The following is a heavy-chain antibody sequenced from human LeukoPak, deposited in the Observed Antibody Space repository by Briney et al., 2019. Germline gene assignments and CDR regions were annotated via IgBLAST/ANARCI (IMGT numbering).Heavy chain of an antibody. V-gene: IGHV3-7*01. D-gene: IGHD3-22*01. CDR1: GFTFSNYP. Sequence: PGGSLRLSCAASGFTFSNYPMNWVRQAPGKGLEWVANIKQDGSEKYYVDSVKGRFTISRDNAKNSLYLQMNSLRAEDTAVYYCARDDERITMIVVVGFDYWGQGTLVTVSS. CDR2: IKQDGSEK. J-gene: IGHJ4*02. CDR3: ARDDERITMIVVVGFDY.